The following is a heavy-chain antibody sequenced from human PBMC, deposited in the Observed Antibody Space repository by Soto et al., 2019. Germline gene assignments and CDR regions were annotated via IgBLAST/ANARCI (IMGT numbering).Heavy chain of an antibody. CDR3: TRARDNWLFDY. D-gene: IGHD1-1*01. V-gene: IGHV4-59*08. J-gene: IGHJ4*02. Sequence: SETLSLTCTVSGGSISSYYWSRIRQPPGKGLEWIGYIYNSGSTNYNPSLKSRVTISVDTSKNQFSLKLSSVTAADTAVYYCTRARDNWLFDYWGQGTLVTVSS. CDR1: GGSISSYY. CDR2: IYNSGST.